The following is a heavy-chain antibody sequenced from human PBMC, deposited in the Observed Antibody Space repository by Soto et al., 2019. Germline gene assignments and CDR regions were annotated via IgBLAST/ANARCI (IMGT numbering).Heavy chain of an antibody. CDR2: ISGSASST. D-gene: IGHD5-12*01. CDR1: GFTFTDYA. V-gene: IGHV3-23*01. CDR3: AKASSTISPDY. Sequence: GGSLRVSCAASGFTFTDYARTWVRQAPGKGLEWVSSISGSASSTFYAGSVKGRFTISRDNSRNTVSLQMNSLRAEDTAVYYCAKASSTISPDYWGQGTLVTVSS. J-gene: IGHJ4*02.